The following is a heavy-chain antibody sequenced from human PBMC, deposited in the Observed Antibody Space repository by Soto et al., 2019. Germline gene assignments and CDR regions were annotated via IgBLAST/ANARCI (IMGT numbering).Heavy chain of an antibody. Sequence: ASVKVSCKVSGYTLTELSMHWVRQAPGKGLEWMGGFDPEDGETIYAQKFQGRVTMTEDTSTDTAYMELSSLRSEDTAVYYCATVGRAPGYDFWSGYRPDNWFDPWGQGTLVTVSS. CDR2: FDPEDGET. CDR3: ATVGRAPGYDFWSGYRPDNWFDP. D-gene: IGHD3-3*01. J-gene: IGHJ5*02. V-gene: IGHV1-24*01. CDR1: GYTLTELS.